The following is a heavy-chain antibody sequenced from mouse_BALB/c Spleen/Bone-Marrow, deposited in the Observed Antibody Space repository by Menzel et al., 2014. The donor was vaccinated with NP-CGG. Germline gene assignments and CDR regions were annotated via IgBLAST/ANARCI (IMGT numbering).Heavy chain of an antibody. CDR1: GFTFSDYY. CDR2: IRNKANGYTT. D-gene: IGHD1-1*01. J-gene: IGHJ2*01. V-gene: IGHV7-3*02. Sequence: EVKVVESGGGLVQPGGSLRLSCATSGFTFSDYYMSWVRQPPGKALEWLGFIRNKANGYTTEYSASVKGRSTISRDNSQSILYLQMNTLRAEDSATYYCARDMGLLRFDYWGQGTTLTVSS. CDR3: ARDMGLLRFDY.